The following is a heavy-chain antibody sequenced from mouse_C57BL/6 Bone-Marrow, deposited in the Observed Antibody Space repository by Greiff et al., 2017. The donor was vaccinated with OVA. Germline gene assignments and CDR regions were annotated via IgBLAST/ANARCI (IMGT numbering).Heavy chain of an antibody. V-gene: IGHV14-4*01. CDR3: TPTLYYGSSFAY. CDR2: IDPENGDT. Sequence: QLQASGAELVMPGASVNLSCTASGFNIQDDYMPWVKPRPEQGLEWIGWIDPENGDTEYASKFQGKATITADTASNAAYLQLSSLTSEDTAVYYCTPTLYYGSSFAYWGQGTLVTVSA. CDR1: GFNIQDDY. D-gene: IGHD1-1*01. J-gene: IGHJ3*01.